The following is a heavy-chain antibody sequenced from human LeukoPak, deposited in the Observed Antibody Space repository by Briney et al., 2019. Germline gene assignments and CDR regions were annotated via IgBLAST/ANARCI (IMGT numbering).Heavy chain of an antibody. CDR2: ISDIGSI. V-gene: IGHV4-59*08. Sequence: SDTLPPTCTVSGRSISSYYWSWIRQPPGKGLEWIAYISDIGSINYNPSLKSRVTISLDTSKNQFSLKLSSVTAVDTAVYYCAGHHPRNTVDFWGQGTLVTVSS. D-gene: IGHD2/OR15-2a*01. CDR3: AGHHPRNTVDF. J-gene: IGHJ4*02. CDR1: GRSISSYY.